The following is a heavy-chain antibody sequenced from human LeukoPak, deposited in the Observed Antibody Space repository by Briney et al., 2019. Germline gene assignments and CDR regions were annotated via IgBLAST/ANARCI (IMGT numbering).Heavy chain of an antibody. CDR1: GSTFDDYA. CDR3: ARGAGNTVRGVTFHYGMDV. V-gene: IGHV3-9*01. J-gene: IGHJ6*02. CDR2: ISWNSGSI. D-gene: IGHD3-10*01. Sequence: PGRSLRLSCAASGSTFDDYAMHWVRQAPGKGLECVSGISWNSGSIGYADSVKGRFTISRDNSKNMLYLQMNSLRAEDTAVYYCARGAGNTVRGVTFHYGMDVWGQGTTVTVSS.